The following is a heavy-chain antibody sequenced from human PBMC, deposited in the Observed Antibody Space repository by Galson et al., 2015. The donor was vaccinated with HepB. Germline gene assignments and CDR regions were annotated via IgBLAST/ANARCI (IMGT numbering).Heavy chain of an antibody. CDR2: ITYDGTNK. CDR1: GFTFNSYA. CDR3: VKGGGYSAIRGRGGFDS. Sequence: SPRLSCAASGFTFNSYAMHWVRQAPGKGLQWVAVITYDGTNKFYARSVKGRFTISRDNSRNTLFLHLNSLRPEDTALYYFVKGGGYSAIRGRGGFDSWGQGARVTVSS. D-gene: IGHD5-12*01. J-gene: IGHJ4*02. V-gene: IGHV3-30*04.